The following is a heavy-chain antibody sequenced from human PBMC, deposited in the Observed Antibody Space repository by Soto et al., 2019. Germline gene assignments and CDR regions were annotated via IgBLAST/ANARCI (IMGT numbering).Heavy chain of an antibody. CDR2: INPHSGGT. CDR1: GYTFTDYF. V-gene: IGHV1-2*02. D-gene: IGHD6-6*01. J-gene: IGHJ4*02. Sequence: SVKVSCKASGYTFTDYFMHWVRQAPGQGLEWMGWINPHSGGTNYAQKFQGRVTMTRDTSISTAYMELSRLRSDDTAVYYCARFRSSSSFFFDNWGQGTLVTVSS. CDR3: ARFRSSSSFFFDN.